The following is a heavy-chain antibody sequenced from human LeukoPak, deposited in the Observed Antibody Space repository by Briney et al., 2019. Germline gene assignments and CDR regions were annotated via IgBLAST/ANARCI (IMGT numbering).Heavy chain of an antibody. J-gene: IGHJ4*02. V-gene: IGHV3-23*01. CDR1: GFTFSSYA. CDR3: AKDLLAAAGTRANYFDY. CDR2: ISGSGGST. Sequence: PGGSLRLSCAASGFTFSSYAMSWVRQAPGEGLEWVSAISGSGGSTYYADSVKGRFTTSRDNSKNTLYLQMNSLRAEDTAVYYCAKDLLAAAGTRANYFDYWGQGTLVTVSS. D-gene: IGHD6-13*01.